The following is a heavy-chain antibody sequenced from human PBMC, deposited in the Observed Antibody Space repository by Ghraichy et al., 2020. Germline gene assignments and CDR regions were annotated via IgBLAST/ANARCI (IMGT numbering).Heavy chain of an antibody. Sequence: GGSQRLSCAGSGFTFSGYTMNWVRQAPGKGLEWVSSISSSRRYIYYADSVKGRFTISRDNANNSLFLQMKSLRAEDTAVYYCARDASLPGYSYGRPLYGMDVWGQGTTVTVSS. CDR2: ISSSRRYI. CDR1: GFTFSGYT. D-gene: IGHD5-18*01. J-gene: IGHJ6*02. CDR3: ARDASLPGYSYGRPLYGMDV. V-gene: IGHV3-21*06.